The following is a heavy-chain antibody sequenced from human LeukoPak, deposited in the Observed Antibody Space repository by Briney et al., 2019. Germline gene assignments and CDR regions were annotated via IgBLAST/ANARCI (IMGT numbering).Heavy chain of an antibody. V-gene: IGHV4-34*01. CDR3: ARTPDY. Sequence: SETLSLTCAVYGGSSSGYYWSWIRQPPGKGLEWIGEINHSGSTNYNPSLKSRVTISVDTSKNQFSLKLSSVTAADTAVYYCARTPDYWGQGTLATVSS. CDR1: GGSSSGYY. J-gene: IGHJ4*02. CDR2: INHSGST.